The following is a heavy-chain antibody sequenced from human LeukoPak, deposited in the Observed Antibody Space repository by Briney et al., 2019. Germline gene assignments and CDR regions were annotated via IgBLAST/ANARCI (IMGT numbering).Heavy chain of an antibody. CDR1: GFTFSSYA. J-gene: IGHJ4*02. CDR2: ISGSAAGT. Sequence: GGSLRLSCAASGFTFSSYAMSWVRQAPGKGLEWVSAISGSAAGTYYADSVKGRFTISRDNSKNTLYLQMNSLRAEDTAVYYCAPGGGASYFDYWGQGALVTVSS. CDR3: APGGGASYFDY. D-gene: IGHD3-16*01. V-gene: IGHV3-23*01.